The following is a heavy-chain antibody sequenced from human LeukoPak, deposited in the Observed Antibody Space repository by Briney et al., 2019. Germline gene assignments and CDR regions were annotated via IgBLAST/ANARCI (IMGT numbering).Heavy chain of an antibody. V-gene: IGHV4-59*01. CDR1: GGSISSYC. D-gene: IGHD3-3*01. J-gene: IGHJ4*02. Sequence: SETLSLTCTVSGGSISSYCWSWIRQPPGKGLEWIGYIYYSGSTNYNPSLKSRVTISVDTSKNQFSLKLSSVAAADTAVYYCARAFSKYYFDYWGQGTLVTVSS. CDR2: IYYSGST. CDR3: ARAFSKYYFDY.